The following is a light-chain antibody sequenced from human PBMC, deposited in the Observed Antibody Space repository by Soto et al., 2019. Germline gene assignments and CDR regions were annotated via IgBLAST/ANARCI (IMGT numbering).Light chain of an antibody. CDR3: QQYGRSPWT. CDR2: GAS. V-gene: IGKV3-20*01. CDR1: QGVGST. J-gene: IGKJ1*01. Sequence: ELVLTQSPATLSVSPGESATLSCRASQGVGSTLAWYQQKPGRAPRLLIYGASSRATGFPDRFSGSGSGTDFTLTISRLEPEDFAVYYCQQYGRSPWTFGQGTKVEIK.